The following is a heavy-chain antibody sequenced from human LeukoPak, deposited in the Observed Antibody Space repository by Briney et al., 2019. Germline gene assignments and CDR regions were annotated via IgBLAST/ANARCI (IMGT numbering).Heavy chain of an antibody. J-gene: IGHJ4*02. CDR1: GFTFSSYG. Sequence: GESLKISCVGTGFTFSSYGMHWVRQAPGKGLEWVAVISYDGSNEDYADSVTGRFNISRDNSKNTLYLQMKSLRAEDTAVYYCARDDVLHLYGFDYWGQGTLVTVSS. CDR2: ISYDGSNE. D-gene: IGHD3-16*01. V-gene: IGHV3-30*03. CDR3: ARDDVLHLYGFDY.